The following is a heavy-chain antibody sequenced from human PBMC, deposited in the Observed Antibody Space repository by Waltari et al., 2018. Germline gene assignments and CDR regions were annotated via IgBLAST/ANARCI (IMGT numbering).Heavy chain of an antibody. Sequence: QLQLQESGPGLVKPSETLSLTCTVSGGSISSSSYYWGWIRQPPGKGLEWIGSIYYSGSTYYNPSLKSRVTISVDTSKNQFSLKLSSVTAADTAVYYCARLGAGSGSIMRYYYYYMDVWGKGTTVTISS. CDR1: GGSISSSSYY. J-gene: IGHJ6*03. D-gene: IGHD3-10*01. CDR2: IYYSGST. CDR3: ARLGAGSGSIMRYYYYYMDV. V-gene: IGHV4-39*07.